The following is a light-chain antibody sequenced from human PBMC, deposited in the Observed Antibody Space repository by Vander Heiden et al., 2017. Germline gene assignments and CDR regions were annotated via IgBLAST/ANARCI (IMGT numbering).Light chain of an antibody. CDR2: AAS. J-gene: IGKJ5*01. Sequence: DIQFSQSPSFLSASVGDRVTITCRASQGISSYLAWYQQKPGKAPKLLIYAASTLQSGVPSRFSGSGSGTEFTLTISSLQPEDFATYYCQQLNSYPRITFGQGTRLEIK. CDR3: QQLNSYPRIT. V-gene: IGKV1-9*01. CDR1: QGISSY.